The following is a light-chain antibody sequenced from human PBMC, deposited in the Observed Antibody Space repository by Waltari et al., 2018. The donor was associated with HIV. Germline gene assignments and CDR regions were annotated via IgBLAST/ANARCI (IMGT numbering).Light chain of an antibody. J-gene: IGLJ2*01. CDR2: DST. V-gene: IGLV7-46*01. Sequence: QAAVTQEPSMTVSPGGTIILTCGSSAGPVTSKNYAYWFQQKPGQAPTTLIFDSTKRHSVTPARLSGFLLGDKAVLTLSGALSEDEAFYYCLLFFGATRIFGGGTMVTV. CDR1: AGPVTSKNY. CDR3: LLFFGATRI.